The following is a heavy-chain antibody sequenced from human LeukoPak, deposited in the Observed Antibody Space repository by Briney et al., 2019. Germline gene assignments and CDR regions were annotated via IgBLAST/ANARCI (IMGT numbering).Heavy chain of an antibody. J-gene: IGHJ6*03. CDR1: GYTFASHD. V-gene: IGHV1-8*01. CDR3: ARSPTLKMIFGVPNYYNMDV. CDR2: MNPNSGNT. D-gene: IGHD3-3*01. Sequence: ASVKVSCKASGYTFASHDINWVRQATGQGLEWVGWMNPNSGNTGYAQKFQGRVIMNSNTSISTAYMELSGLRSEDTAVYYCARSPTLKMIFGVPNYYNMDVWGRGTTVTVSS.